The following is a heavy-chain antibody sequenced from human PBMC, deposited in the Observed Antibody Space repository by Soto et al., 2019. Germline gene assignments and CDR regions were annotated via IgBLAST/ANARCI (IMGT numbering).Heavy chain of an antibody. CDR1: GGTFSSYA. CDR3: ARGSAVAGLGWFDP. V-gene: IGHV1-69*01. J-gene: IGHJ5*02. D-gene: IGHD6-19*01. Sequence: QVQLVQSGAEVKKPGSSVKVSCKASGGTFSSYAISWVRQAPGQGLEWMGGIIPIFGTANYAQKFQGRVTSTAAESTSTAYRELSSLRSEDTAVYYCARGSAVAGLGWFDPWGQGTLVTVSS. CDR2: IIPIFGTA.